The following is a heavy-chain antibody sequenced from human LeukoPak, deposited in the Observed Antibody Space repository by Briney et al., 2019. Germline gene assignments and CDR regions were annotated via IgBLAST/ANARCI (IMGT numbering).Heavy chain of an antibody. CDR3: ARSAYSSGWHLREFDY. J-gene: IGHJ4*02. V-gene: IGHV4-59*01. CDR1: DGSISSYY. Sequence: SETLSLTCTVSDGSISSYYWSWIRQPPGKGLEWIGYIYYSGSTNYNPSLKSRVTISVDTSKNQFSLKLSSVTAADTAVYYCARSAYSSGWHLREFDYWGQGTLVTVSS. D-gene: IGHD6-19*01. CDR2: IYYSGST.